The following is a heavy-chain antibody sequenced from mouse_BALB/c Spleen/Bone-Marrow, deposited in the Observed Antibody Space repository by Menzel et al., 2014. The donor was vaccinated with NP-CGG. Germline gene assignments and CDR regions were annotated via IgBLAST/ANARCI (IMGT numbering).Heavy chain of an antibody. CDR1: GFNIKDTY. J-gene: IGHJ4*01. CDR2: IDPANGNT. Sequence: EVKLVESGAELVKPGAPVKLSCTAYGFNIKDTYMHWVKQRPEQGLEWIGRIDPANGNTKYDPKFQGKATITADTSSNPACLQLSSLTSEDTAVYYCARWEYYAMDYWGQGPSVTVSP. D-gene: IGHD4-1*01. V-gene: IGHV14-3*02. CDR3: ARWEYYAMDY.